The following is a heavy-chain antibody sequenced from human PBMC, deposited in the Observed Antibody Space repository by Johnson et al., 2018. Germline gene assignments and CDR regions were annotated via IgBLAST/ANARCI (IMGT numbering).Heavy chain of an antibody. V-gene: IGHV3-30*03. CDR2: ISYDGSNK. J-gene: IGHJ6*03. D-gene: IGHD3-22*01. CDR1: GFTLSSFG. Sequence: QVQLVQSGGGVVQPGRSLRLSCAASGFTLSSFGMHWVRQAPGKGLEWVAVISYDGSNKYYADSVKGRFTISRDNAKNSLYLQMNSLRAEGTAVDYCARGRYYDDSSAHYYYMDVWGKGTTVTGSS. CDR3: ARGRYYDDSSAHYYYMDV.